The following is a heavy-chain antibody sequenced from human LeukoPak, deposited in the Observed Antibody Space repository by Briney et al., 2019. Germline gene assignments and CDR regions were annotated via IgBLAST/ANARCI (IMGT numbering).Heavy chain of an antibody. V-gene: IGHV4-4*02. D-gene: IGHD3-10*01. CDR1: GGPISSSNW. Sequence: SETLSLTCAVSGGPISSSNWWSWVRQPPGKGLEWIGEIYHSGSTNYNPSLKSRVTISVDKSKNQFSLKLSSVTAADTAVYYCARASFKYGSGSYFDYWGQGTLVTVSS. CDR2: IYHSGST. CDR3: ARASFKYGSGSYFDY. J-gene: IGHJ4*02.